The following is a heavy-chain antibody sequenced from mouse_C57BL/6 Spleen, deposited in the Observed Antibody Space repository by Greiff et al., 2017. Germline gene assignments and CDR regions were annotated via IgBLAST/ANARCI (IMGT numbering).Heavy chain of an antibody. D-gene: IGHD2-5*01. V-gene: IGHV14-2*01. Sequence: VQLQQSGAELVKPGASVKLSCTASGFNINDYYMHWVKQRTEQGLEWIGRIDPEDGETKYAPKFQGKATITADTSSNTAYLQRSSLTSEDTVVYYCARESPHSNNVDGFAYWGQGTVVTVSA. CDR2: IDPEDGET. CDR3: ARESPHSNNVDGFAY. J-gene: IGHJ3*01. CDR1: GFNINDYY.